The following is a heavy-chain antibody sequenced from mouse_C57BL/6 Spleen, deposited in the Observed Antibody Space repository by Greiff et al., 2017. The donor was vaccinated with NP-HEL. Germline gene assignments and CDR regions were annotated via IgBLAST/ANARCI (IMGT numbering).Heavy chain of an antibody. J-gene: IGHJ3*01. CDR1: GYTFTDYY. D-gene: IGHD1-1*01. V-gene: IGHV1-26*01. CDR3: ARQRNYYGSSPWFAY. CDR2: INPNNGGT. Sequence: VQLQQSGPELVKPGASVKISCKASGYTFTDYYMNWVKQSHGKSLEWIGDINPNNGGTSYNQKFKGKATLTVDKSSSTAYMELRSLTSEDSAVYYCARQRNYYGSSPWFAYWGQGTLVTVSA.